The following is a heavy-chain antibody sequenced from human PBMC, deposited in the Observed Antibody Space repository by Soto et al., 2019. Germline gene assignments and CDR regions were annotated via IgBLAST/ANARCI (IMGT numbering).Heavy chain of an antibody. J-gene: IGHJ4*02. CDR1: GGSFSGYY. CDR3: ARDMALRTLCFLDS. CDR2: INHSGST. D-gene: IGHD3-10*01. V-gene: IGHV4-34*01. Sequence: PSETLSLTCAVYGGSFSGYYWSWIRQPPGKGLEWIGEINHSGSTNYNPSLKSRVTISVDTSKNQFSLKLSSVTAADTAVYYCARDMALRTLCFLDSWGQGTLVTVSS.